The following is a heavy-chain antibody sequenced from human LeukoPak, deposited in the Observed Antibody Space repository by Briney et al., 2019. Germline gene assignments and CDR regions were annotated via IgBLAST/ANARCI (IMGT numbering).Heavy chain of an antibody. V-gene: IGHV3-21*01. CDR3: ARVDYDFHMDV. Sequence: GGSLRLSCAASGFTFNTYRMNWGRQAPGKGLEWVSCITSSSTYIYYADSVKGRFTISRDNAKNSLYLQMNSLRAEDTAVYYCARVDYDFHMDVWGKGTTVTVSS. J-gene: IGHJ6*03. CDR2: ITSSSTYI. CDR1: GFTFNTYR. D-gene: IGHD3-3*01.